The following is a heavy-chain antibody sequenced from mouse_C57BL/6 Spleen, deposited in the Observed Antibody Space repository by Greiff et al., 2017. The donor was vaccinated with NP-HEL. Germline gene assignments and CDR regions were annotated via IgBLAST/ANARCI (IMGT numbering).Heavy chain of an antibody. CDR2: IYPRSGNT. Sequence: VQLQQSGAELARPGASVKLSCKASGYTFTSYGISWVKQRTGQGLEWIGEIYPRSGNTYYNEKFKGKATLTADKSSSTAYMELHSLTSEDSAVYFCARCSSYEDFDYWGQGTTLTVSS. CDR3: ARCSSYEDFDY. V-gene: IGHV1-81*01. D-gene: IGHD1-1*01. CDR1: GYTFTSYG. J-gene: IGHJ2*01.